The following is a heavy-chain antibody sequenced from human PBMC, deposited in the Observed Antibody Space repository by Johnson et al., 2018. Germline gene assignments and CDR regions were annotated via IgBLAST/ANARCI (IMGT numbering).Heavy chain of an antibody. CDR3: AKRQPGLVTNDAFDI. J-gene: IGHJ3*02. D-gene: IGHD4-23*01. CDR2: INSDGSST. Sequence: VQLVESGGGLLQPGGSLRLSCAASGFTFNYYWMHWVRQAPGKGLVWVSRINSDGSSTFYADSVKGRFTSSRDNSKNRLYVQMNSLRAGDTAVYYCAKRQPGLVTNDAFDIRGQGTMVTVSS. CDR1: GFTFNYYW. V-gene: IGHV3-74*02.